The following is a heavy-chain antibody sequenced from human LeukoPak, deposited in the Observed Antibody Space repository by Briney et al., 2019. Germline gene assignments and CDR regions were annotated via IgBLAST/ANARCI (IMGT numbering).Heavy chain of an antibody. CDR2: ISWNSGSI. Sequence: GRSLRLSCAASGFTFDDYAMHWVRRAPGKGLEWVSGISWNSGSIGYADSVKGRFTISRDNAKNSLYLQMNSLRAEDMALYYCAKDRGPGILWFGELLGGAFDIWGQGTMVTVSS. CDR3: AKDRGPGILWFGELLGGAFDI. CDR1: GFTFDDYA. J-gene: IGHJ3*02. D-gene: IGHD3-10*01. V-gene: IGHV3-9*03.